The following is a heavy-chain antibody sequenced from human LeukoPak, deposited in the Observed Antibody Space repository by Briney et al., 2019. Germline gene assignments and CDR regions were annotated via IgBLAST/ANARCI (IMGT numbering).Heavy chain of an antibody. CDR2: ISSSSSTI. CDR3: AREGRGYSYGPLDY. V-gene: IGHV3-48*01. D-gene: IGHD5-18*01. J-gene: IGHJ4*02. Sequence: PGGSLRLSWAASGFTFSSYSMNWVRQAPGKGLEWGSYISSSSSTIYYADSVKGRFTISRDNAKNSLYLQMNSLRAEDTAVYYCAREGRGYSYGPLDYWGQGTLVTVSS. CDR1: GFTFSSYS.